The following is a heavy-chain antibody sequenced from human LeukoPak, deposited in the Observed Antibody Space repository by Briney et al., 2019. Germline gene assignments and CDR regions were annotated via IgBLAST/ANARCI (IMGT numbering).Heavy chain of an antibody. CDR1: GFTFSSSW. J-gene: IGHJ4*02. CDR3: VRDRGLSS. V-gene: IGHV3-7*01. Sequence: GGSLRLSRAASGFTFSSSWMTWVRQAPGKGLEWVANVKEDGSERNYVDSVEGRFIISRDNAKNSVYLQMNSLRAEDTAVYYCVRDRGLSSWGQGTLVTVSS. CDR2: VKEDGSER. D-gene: IGHD4/OR15-4a*01.